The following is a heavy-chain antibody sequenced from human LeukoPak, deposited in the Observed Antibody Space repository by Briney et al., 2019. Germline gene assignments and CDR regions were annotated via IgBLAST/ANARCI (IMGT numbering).Heavy chain of an antibody. CDR1: GFTFSSYE. V-gene: IGHV3-48*03. D-gene: IGHD6-25*01. CDR2: ISSSGSTI. J-gene: IGHJ4*02. Sequence: GGALRLSCAASGFTFSSYEMNWVRQAPGKGLEWVSYISSSGSTIYYADSVKGRFTIPRDNAKNPLYLQMNDPGAYDRAGDYFATDSDRSGGSIDYWGQGTLVTVSS. CDR3: ATDSDRSGGSIDY.